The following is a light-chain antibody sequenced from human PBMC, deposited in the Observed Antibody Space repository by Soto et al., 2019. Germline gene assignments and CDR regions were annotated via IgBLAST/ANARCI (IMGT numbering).Light chain of an antibody. CDR3: QQYGSSPPIT. Sequence: GARVTTTCRSSQGIGNYLAWYQQKPGKVPKLLIYGASTLQSGVPSRFSGSGSGTDFTLTISRLEPEDSAVYYCQQYGSSPPITFGQGTRLEIK. CDR2: GAS. CDR1: QGIGNY. J-gene: IGKJ5*01. V-gene: IGKV1-27*01.